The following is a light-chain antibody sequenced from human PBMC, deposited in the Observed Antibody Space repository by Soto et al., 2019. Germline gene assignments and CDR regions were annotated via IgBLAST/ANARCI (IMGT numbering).Light chain of an antibody. CDR1: QSVSSNY. V-gene: IGKV3-20*01. CDR3: QQYGSSPLT. Sequence: EIVLTQSPGTLSLSPGERVTLSCRASQSVSSNYLAWYQQKPGQAPRLLIYGASSRATGVPDRFSGSGSGTDFTLTISRLEPEDVAVYYCQQYGSSPLTFGGGPKVEIK. J-gene: IGKJ4*01. CDR2: GAS.